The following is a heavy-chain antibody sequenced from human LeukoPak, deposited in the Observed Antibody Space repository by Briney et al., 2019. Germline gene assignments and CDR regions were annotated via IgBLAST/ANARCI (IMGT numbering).Heavy chain of an antibody. V-gene: IGHV4-4*07. D-gene: IGHD6-13*01. J-gene: IGHJ2*01. CDR3: ARARGREYSSSLAYWYFDL. Sequence: SETLSLTCTVSGGSISSYYWSWIRQPAGKGLEWIVRIYTSGSTNYNPSLKSRVTISVDKSKNQFSLKLSSVTAADTAVYYCARARGREYSSSLAYWYFDLWGRGTLVTVSS. CDR2: IYTSGST. CDR1: GGSISSYY.